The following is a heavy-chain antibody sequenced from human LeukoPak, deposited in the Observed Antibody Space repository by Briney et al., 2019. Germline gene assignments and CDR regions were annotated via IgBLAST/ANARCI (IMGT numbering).Heavy chain of an antibody. CDR2: ISPSGST. Sequence: PSETLSLTCAVSGYSISSGYYWGWIRQPPGKGLEWIGSISPSGSTFYNPSLKSRVTISVDTFKNQFSLKLRSVTAADTAVYYCALSPLGAAGTWSGLFDYWGQGTLVTVSS. J-gene: IGHJ4*02. CDR3: ALSPLGAAGTWSGLFDY. D-gene: IGHD6-13*01. V-gene: IGHV4-38-2*01. CDR1: GYSISSGYY.